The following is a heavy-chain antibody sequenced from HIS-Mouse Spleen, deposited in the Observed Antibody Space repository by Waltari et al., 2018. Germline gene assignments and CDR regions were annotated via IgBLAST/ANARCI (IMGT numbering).Heavy chain of an antibody. CDR3: ARAPPLPGY. V-gene: IGHV4-34*01. J-gene: IGHJ4*02. CDR1: DGCFSSSD. CDR2: INHRGRT. Sequence: QVQLQQGSAGLLKPSGPLSLPCEFYDGCFSSSDWCWLRQHPVKGLEWIGDINHRGRTNYNPSLKRRVTISVDTSKNQFSLKLSSVTAADTAVYYCARAPPLPGYWGQGTLVTVSS.